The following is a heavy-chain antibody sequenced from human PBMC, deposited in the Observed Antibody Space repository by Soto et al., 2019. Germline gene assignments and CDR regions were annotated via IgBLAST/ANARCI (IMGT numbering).Heavy chain of an antibody. CDR2: IYYSGST. CDR3: AKPTVTTFSYLDAFDI. Sequence: SETLSLTCTVSGGSISSSSYYWGWIRQPPGKGLEWIGSIYYSGSTYYNPSLKSRVTISVDTSKNQFSLKLSSVTAADTAVYYCAKPTVTTFSYLDAFDIWGQGTMVTVSS. V-gene: IGHV4-39*01. J-gene: IGHJ3*02. CDR1: GGSISSSSYY. D-gene: IGHD4-4*01.